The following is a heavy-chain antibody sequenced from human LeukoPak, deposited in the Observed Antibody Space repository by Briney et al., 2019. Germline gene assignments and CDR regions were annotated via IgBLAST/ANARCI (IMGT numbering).Heavy chain of an antibody. CDR3: TSGYWFRN. Sequence: GASVKVSCKASVYPFTDYCMHWVPQAPGQGLEWMGWINPNRGGTDYAQKFQGRVTMTRDTSISTAYMELSRLRYDDTAVYYCTSGYWFRNWGQGTLVTVSS. D-gene: IGHD2-8*02. V-gene: IGHV1-2*02. CDR1: VYPFTDYC. CDR2: INPNRGGT. J-gene: IGHJ4*02.